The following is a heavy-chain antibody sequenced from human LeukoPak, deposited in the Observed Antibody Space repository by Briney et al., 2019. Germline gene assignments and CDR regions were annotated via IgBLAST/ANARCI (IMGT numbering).Heavy chain of an antibody. J-gene: IGHJ4*02. CDR2: ISSGSTI. CDR1: GFTFSTYG. CDR3: ARDPGY. Sequence: GGSPRLSCAASGFTFSTYGMNWVRQAPGKGLEWLSYISSGSTIYYADSVKGRFTISRDNAKNSLYLQMNSLRDEDTAVYYCARDPGYWGQGTLVTVSS. V-gene: IGHV3-48*02.